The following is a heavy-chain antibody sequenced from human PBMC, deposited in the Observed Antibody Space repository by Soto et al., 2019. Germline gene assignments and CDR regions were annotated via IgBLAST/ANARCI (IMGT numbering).Heavy chain of an antibody. CDR1: GFTFSSYA. D-gene: IGHD3-22*01. V-gene: IGHV3-23*01. CDR3: AKDGEYYYDSSGYYSYY. J-gene: IGHJ4*02. CDR2: ISGSGGST. Sequence: RLSCAASGFTFSSYAMSWVRQAPGKGLEWVSAISGSGGSTYYADSVKGRFTISRDNSKNTLYLQMNSLRAEDTAVYYCAKDGEYYYDSSGYYSYYWGQGKLVSASS.